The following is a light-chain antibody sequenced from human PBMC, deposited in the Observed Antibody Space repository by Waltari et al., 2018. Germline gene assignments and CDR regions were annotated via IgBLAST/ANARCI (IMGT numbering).Light chain of an antibody. V-gene: IGLV1-44*01. Sequence: QSVLTQPPSASGTPGQRVTISCSGSSSNIGSNTVNWYQQLPGTAPKLLIYSNNQRPSGVTDRCAGSKSGTSASLAISGLQSEDEADYYCAAWDDSLNGWVFGGGTKLTVL. CDR2: SNN. CDR1: SSNIGSNT. J-gene: IGLJ3*02. CDR3: AAWDDSLNGWV.